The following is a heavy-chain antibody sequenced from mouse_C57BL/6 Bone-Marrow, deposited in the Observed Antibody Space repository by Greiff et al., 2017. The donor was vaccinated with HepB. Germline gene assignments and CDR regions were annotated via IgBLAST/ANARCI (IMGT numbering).Heavy chain of an antibody. V-gene: IGHV1-74*01. CDR1: GYTFTSYW. CDR2: IHPSDSDT. J-gene: IGHJ3*01. Sequence: VQLQQPGAELVKPGASVKVSCKASGYTFTSYWMHWVKQRPGQGLEWIGRIHPSDSDTNYNQKFKGKATLTVDKSSSTAYMQLSSLTSEDSAVYYCAIPAYYSNYLLTYWGQGTLVTVSA. D-gene: IGHD2-5*01. CDR3: AIPAYYSNYLLTY.